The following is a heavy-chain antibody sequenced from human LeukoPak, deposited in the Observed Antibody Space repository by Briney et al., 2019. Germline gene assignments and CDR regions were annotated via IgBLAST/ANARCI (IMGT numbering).Heavy chain of an antibody. J-gene: IGHJ4*02. CDR3: AKEDQGFAS. CDR1: GFTFSSYG. Sequence: GRSLRLSCAASGFTFSSYGMHWVRQAPGKGLEWVAVISYDGSNKYYADSVKGRFTISRDNSKNTLYLQMNSLRAEDTAMYYCAKEDQGFASWGQGTLVTVSS. CDR2: ISYDGSNK. V-gene: IGHV3-30*18.